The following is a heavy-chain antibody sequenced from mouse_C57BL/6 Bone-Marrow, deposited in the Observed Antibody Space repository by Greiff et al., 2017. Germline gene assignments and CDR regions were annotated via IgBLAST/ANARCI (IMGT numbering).Heavy chain of an antibody. D-gene: IGHD2-4*01. CDR3: ARNYDYDVEAY. J-gene: IGHJ3*01. CDR2: IYPRSGNT. V-gene: IGHV1-81*01. Sequence: VQLQQSGAELARPGASVKLSCKASGYTFTSYGISWVKQRTGQGLEWIGEIYPRSGNTYYNEKFKGKATLTAAKSSSTADMELRSLTSEDSAVYVCARNYDYDVEAYWGQGTLVTVSA. CDR1: GYTFTSYG.